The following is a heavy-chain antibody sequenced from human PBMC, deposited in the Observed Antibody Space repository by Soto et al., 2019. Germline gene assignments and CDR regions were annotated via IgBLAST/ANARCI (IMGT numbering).Heavy chain of an antibody. V-gene: IGHV4-34*01. D-gene: IGHD3-22*01. Sequence: SETLSLTCAVYGGSFSGYYWSWIRQPPGKGLEWIGEINHSGSTNYNPSLKSRVTISVDTSKNQFSLKLSSVTAADTAVYYCARGGNYYDSSGYYQNWFDPWGQGTLVTVSS. J-gene: IGHJ5*02. CDR1: GGSFSGYY. CDR3: ARGGNYYDSSGYYQNWFDP. CDR2: INHSGST.